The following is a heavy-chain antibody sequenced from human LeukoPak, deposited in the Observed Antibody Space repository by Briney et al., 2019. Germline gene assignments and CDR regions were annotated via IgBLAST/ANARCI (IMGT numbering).Heavy chain of an antibody. J-gene: IGHJ4*02. CDR1: GFTFSSYW. D-gene: IGHD5-12*01. CDR2: IKQDGSEK. Sequence: PAGGSLRLSCAASGFTFSSYWMSWVRQAPGKGLEWVANIKQDGSEKYYVDSVKGRFTISRDNAKNSLYLQMNSLRAEDTAVYYCAKEYIVDNGACYFDYWGQGTLVTVSS. CDR3: AKEYIVDNGACYFDY. V-gene: IGHV3-7*03.